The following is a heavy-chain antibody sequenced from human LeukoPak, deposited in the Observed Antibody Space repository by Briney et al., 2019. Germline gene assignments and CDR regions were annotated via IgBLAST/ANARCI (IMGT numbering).Heavy chain of an antibody. V-gene: IGHV3-30*18. D-gene: IGHD6-19*01. CDR1: GFTFSSYG. CDR2: ISYHGSNA. Sequence: GRSLRLSCAASGFTFSSYGMHWVRQSPGKGLEWVAVISYHGSNAYYADSVKGRFTISRDSSKNTLYLQMNSLRAEDTAVYYCAKDLGGSGWYLPGDYWGQGTLVTVSS. J-gene: IGHJ4*02. CDR3: AKDLGGSGWYLPGDY.